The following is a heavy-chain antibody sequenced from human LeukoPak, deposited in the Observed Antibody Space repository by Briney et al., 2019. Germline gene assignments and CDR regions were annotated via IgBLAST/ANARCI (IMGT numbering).Heavy chain of an antibody. Sequence: ASVKVSCKASGYTFTSYGISWVRQAPGQGLEWMGWISAYNGNTNYAQKLQGRVTMTTDTSTSTAYMELRSLRSDDTAVYYCARVPGRGYYPKSFDYWGQGTLVTVSS. CDR2: ISAYNGNT. CDR3: ARVPGRGYYPKSFDY. CDR1: GYTFTSYG. J-gene: IGHJ4*02. D-gene: IGHD1-26*01. V-gene: IGHV1-18*01.